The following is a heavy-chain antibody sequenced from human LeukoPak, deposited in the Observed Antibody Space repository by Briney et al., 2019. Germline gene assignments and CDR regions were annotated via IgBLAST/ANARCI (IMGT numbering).Heavy chain of an antibody. D-gene: IGHD3-3*01. J-gene: IGHJ3*02. CDR1: GFTFSSYA. V-gene: IGHV3-30-3*01. CDR2: ISYDGSNK. Sequence: GGSLRLSCAASGFTFSSYAMHWVRQAPGKGLEWVAVISYDGSNKYYADSVKGRFTISRDNSKNTLYLQMNSLRAEDTAVYYCARAPSTIFGVVIIDDAFDIRGQGTMVTVSS. CDR3: ARAPSTIFGVVIIDDAFDI.